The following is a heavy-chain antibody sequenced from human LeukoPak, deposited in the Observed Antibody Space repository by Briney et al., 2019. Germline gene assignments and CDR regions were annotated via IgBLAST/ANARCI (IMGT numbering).Heavy chain of an antibody. CDR1: GFTFSSYA. D-gene: IGHD4-23*01. J-gene: IGHJ4*02. V-gene: IGHV3-30-3*01. CDR2: ISYDGSNK. Sequence: GGSLRLSCAASGFTFSSYAMHWVRQAPGKGLEWVAVISYDGSNKYYADSVKGRFTISRDNSKNTLYLQMNSLRAEDTAVYYCELNGGNSDWNYWGQGTLDTVSS. CDR3: ELNGGNSDWNY.